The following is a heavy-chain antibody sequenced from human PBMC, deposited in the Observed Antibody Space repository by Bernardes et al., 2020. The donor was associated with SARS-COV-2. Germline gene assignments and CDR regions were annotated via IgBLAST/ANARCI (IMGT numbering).Heavy chain of an antibody. V-gene: IGHV4-34*01. Sequence: SETLSLTCAVYGGSFSGYYWSWIRQPPGKGLEWIGEINHSGSTNYNPSLKSRVTISVDTSKNQFSLKLSSVTAADTAVYYCARGPCYDFWSGYCVDSYYYYYGMDVWGQGTTVTVSS. CDR1: GGSFSGYY. J-gene: IGHJ6*02. CDR2: INHSGST. D-gene: IGHD3-3*01. CDR3: ARGPCYDFWSGYCVDSYYYYYGMDV.